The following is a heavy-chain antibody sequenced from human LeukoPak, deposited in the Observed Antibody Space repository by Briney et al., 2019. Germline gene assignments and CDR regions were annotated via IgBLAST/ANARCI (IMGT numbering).Heavy chain of an antibody. CDR2: ISAYNDNT. D-gene: IGHD2-2*01. CDR1: GYTFTSYG. J-gene: IGHJ4*02. Sequence: ASVKVSCKASGYTFTSYGISWVRQAPGRGLEWMGWISAYNDNTNYAQKLQGRVTMTTDTSTSTAYMELRSLRSDDTAVYYCARGRGVVPTAAVPFDYWGQGTLVTVSS. CDR3: ARGRGVVPTAAVPFDY. V-gene: IGHV1-18*01.